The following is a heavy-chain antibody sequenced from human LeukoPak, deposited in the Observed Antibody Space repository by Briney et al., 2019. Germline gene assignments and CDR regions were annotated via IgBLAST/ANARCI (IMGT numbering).Heavy chain of an antibody. CDR1: GYTFTSYG. D-gene: IGHD3-3*01. J-gene: IGHJ6*03. V-gene: IGHV1-18*01. CDR3: ARDGIGPTYYDFWSGYYRDYYYYMDV. CDR2: ISAYNGNT. Sequence: ASVKVSCKASGYTFTSYGISWVRQAPGQGLEWMGWISAYNGNTNYAQKLQGRVTMTRDTSTSTVYMELSSLRSEDTAVYYCARDGIGPTYYDFWSGYYRDYYYYMDVWGKGTTVTVSS.